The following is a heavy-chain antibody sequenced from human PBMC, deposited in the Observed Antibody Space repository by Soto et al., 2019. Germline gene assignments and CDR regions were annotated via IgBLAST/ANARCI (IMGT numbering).Heavy chain of an antibody. CDR2: ISSSSFSI. CDR3: ARNESSNIYGMDV. D-gene: IGHD6-6*01. CDR1: GFTFSSYS. Sequence: EVQLVESGGGLVKPGGSLRLSCAASGFTFSSYSMNWVRQAPGKGLEWVSSISSSSFSINYADSVKGRFSISRDNAQNSLHLQMNNLRADDTAVYYCARNESSNIYGMDVWGQWTTVTVSS. V-gene: IGHV3-21*02. J-gene: IGHJ6*02.